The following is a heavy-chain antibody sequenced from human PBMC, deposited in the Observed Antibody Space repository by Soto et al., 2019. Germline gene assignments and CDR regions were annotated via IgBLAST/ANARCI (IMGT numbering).Heavy chain of an antibody. CDR2: ISGYNGDT. Sequence: QGQLVQSGPEAKKPGASVKVSCKASGYTFSRYGSSWVRQSPGQGLEWMGWISGYNGDTKYAQKGQGRVTMTIDTSTYTAYRELRSLTSDDTAIYYCEKNGQPRYSYDDMDVWGQGTTVTVSS. V-gene: IGHV1-18*01. D-gene: IGHD2-8*01. CDR1: GYTFSRYG. CDR3: EKNGQPRYSYDDMDV. J-gene: IGHJ6*02.